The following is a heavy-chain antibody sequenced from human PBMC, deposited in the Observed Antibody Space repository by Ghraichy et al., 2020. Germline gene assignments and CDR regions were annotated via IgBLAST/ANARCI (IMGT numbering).Heavy chain of an antibody. D-gene: IGHD2-2*01. J-gene: IGHJ6*03. Sequence: SCAASGFTVSSNYMSWVRQAPGKGLEWVSVIYSGGSTYYADSVKGRFTISRDNSKNTLYLQMNSLRAEDTAVYYCARDRGCSSTSCSNYYYYYMDVWGKGTTVTVSS. CDR1: GFTVSSNY. CDR3: ARDRGCSSTSCSNYYYYYMDV. CDR2: IYSGGST. V-gene: IGHV3-53*01.